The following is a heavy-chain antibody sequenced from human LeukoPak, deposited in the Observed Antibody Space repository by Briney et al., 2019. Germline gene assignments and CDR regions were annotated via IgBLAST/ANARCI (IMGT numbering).Heavy chain of an antibody. CDR3: AKNYDILACYYSRFVH. J-gene: IGHJ4*02. V-gene: IGHV3-23*01. CDR1: GVTFSSYP. Sequence: GGSLRLSCAASGVTFSSYPMSWVRDAPGGGLEWGSAISGSGGSTYYADSVKGRFTISIDNSKNALYLQMNSLRAEGTAVYFFAKNYDILACYYSRFVHWRRGTLVSVPS. CDR2: ISGSGGST. D-gene: IGHD3-9*01.